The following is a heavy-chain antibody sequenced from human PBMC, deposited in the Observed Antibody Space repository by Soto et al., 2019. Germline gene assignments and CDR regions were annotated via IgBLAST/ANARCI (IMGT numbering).Heavy chain of an antibody. CDR2: ISSWSETI. Sequence: VGSLRLSCAASGFTFGSYSMNWLRQAPGKGLEWISYISSWSETIYYADSVKGRFTISRDNAKKSLYLQVNSLRDEDTAVYYCARGGRITIFGVITLWGQGTLVTAPQ. CDR1: GFTFGSYS. CDR3: ARGGRITIFGVITL. V-gene: IGHV3-48*02. D-gene: IGHD3-3*01. J-gene: IGHJ4*02.